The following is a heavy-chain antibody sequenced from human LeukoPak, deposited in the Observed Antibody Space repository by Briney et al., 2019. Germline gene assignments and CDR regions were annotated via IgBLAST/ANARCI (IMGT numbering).Heavy chain of an antibody. D-gene: IGHD1-7*01. J-gene: IGHJ4*02. V-gene: IGHV3-23*01. CDR1: GFTFSSYA. Sequence: PGGSLRLSCAASGFTFSSYAMSWVRQAPGKGLEWVSAISGSGGSTYYADSVKGRFTISRDNSKNTLYLQMNSLRAEDTAVYYCAKENWNYGNTGGVNYFDYWGQGTLVTVSS. CDR2: ISGSGGST. CDR3: AKENWNYGNTGGVNYFDY.